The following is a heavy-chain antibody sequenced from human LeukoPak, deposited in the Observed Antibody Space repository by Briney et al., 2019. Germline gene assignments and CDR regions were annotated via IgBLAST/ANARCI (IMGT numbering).Heavy chain of an antibody. CDR1: GGTFSSYA. D-gene: IGHD1-26*01. CDR2: IIPNFGTA. Sequence: SVKVSCKASGGTFSSYAISWVRQAPGQGLEWMGGIIPNFGTAHYAQKFRDRVTITADKSTNTAYMEVTSLRSEDTAVYYCHGSYYSLDYWGQGTLVTVSS. J-gene: IGHJ4*02. V-gene: IGHV1-69*06. CDR3: HGSYYSLDY.